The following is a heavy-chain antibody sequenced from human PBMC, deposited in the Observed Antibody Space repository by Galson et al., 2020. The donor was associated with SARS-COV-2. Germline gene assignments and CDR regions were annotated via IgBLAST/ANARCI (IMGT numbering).Heavy chain of an antibody. Sequence: GGSLSLSCAASGFTFSSYAMSWVRQAPGKGLEWVSVIYSGGSTYYADSVKGRFTISRDNSKNTLYLQMNSLRAEDTAVYYCAKDYILTGYWYYYGMDVWGQGTTVTVSS. D-gene: IGHD3-9*01. CDR2: IYSGGST. CDR3: AKDYILTGYWYYYGMDV. CDR1: GFTFSSYA. V-gene: IGHV3-23*03. J-gene: IGHJ6*02.